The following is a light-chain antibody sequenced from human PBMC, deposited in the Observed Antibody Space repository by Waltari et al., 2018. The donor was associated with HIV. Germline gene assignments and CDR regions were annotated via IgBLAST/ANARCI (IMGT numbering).Light chain of an antibody. CDR3: QQYKSTPWM. CDR1: QSISNW. V-gene: IGKV1-5*03. CDR2: AAS. Sequence: DTQMTQSPSTVSASIGDRVTITCRASQSISNWLAWYQLKPGKVPKLLIHAASSLESGVSTRFSGSGSGTEFTLTINSLQPDDSATYFCQQYKSTPWMFGQGTKVEIK. J-gene: IGKJ1*01.